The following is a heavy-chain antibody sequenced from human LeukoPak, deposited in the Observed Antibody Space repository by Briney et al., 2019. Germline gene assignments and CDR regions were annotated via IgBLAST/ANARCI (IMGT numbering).Heavy chain of an antibody. CDR3: ARQWGHYDFWSGYQYYFDY. V-gene: IGHV4-39*01. D-gene: IGHD3-3*01. Sequence: SETLSLTCTVPGGSISSSSYYWGWIRQPPGKGLEWIGSTYYSGSTYYNPSLKSRVTISVDTSKNQFSLKLSSVTAADTAVYYCARQWGHYDFWSGYQYYFDYWGQGTLVTVSS. CDR1: GGSISSSSYY. CDR2: TYYSGST. J-gene: IGHJ4*02.